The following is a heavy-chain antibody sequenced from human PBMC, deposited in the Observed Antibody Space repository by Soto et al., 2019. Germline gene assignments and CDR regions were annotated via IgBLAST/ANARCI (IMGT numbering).Heavy chain of an antibody. J-gene: IGHJ4*02. CDR2: IYYSGST. V-gene: IGHV4-59*01. CDR3: ARDEGSTSYYFDY. D-gene: IGHD6-6*01. Sequence: PSETLSLTGTVSGGSISSYYWSWIRQPPGKGLEWIGYIYYSGSTNYNPSLKSRVTISVDTSKNQFSLKLSSVTAADTAVYYCARDEGSTSYYFDYCGRATVLTLSS. CDR1: GGSISSYY.